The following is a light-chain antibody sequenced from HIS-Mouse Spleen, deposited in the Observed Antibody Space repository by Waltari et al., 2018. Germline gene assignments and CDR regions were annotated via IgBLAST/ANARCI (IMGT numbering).Light chain of an antibody. CDR2: DVS. J-gene: IGLJ2*01. CDR3: SSYTSSSFNVV. V-gene: IGLV2-14*03. CDR1: SSDVGGTNY. Sequence: QSALTQPVSVSGSPGQSITLSCTGTSSDVGGTNYVSWYQQHPGKAPKLMIYDVSNRPSEVSNRFSGSKSGNTASLTISGLQAEDEADYYCSSYTSSSFNVVFGGGTKLTVL.